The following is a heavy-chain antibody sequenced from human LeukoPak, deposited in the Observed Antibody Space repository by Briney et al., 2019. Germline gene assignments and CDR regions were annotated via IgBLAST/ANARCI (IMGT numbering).Heavy chain of an antibody. CDR2: INTDGSTT. Sequence: GGSLRLSCAASGFTFSTYWMHWVRHAPGKGLVWVSRINTDGSTTTYADSVKGRFTISRDNAKNTLYLQMNSLRAEDTAVYYCAREKKSSTSMDYWGQGTLVTVST. CDR3: AREKKSSTSMDY. D-gene: IGHD2-2*01. CDR1: GFTFSTYW. J-gene: IGHJ4*02. V-gene: IGHV3-74*01.